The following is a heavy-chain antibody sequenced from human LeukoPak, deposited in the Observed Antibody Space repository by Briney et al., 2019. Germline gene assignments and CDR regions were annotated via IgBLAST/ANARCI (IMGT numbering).Heavy chain of an antibody. D-gene: IGHD3-10*01. Sequence: ASVKVSCKASGYTFTSYGISWVRQAPGQGLEWMGWISAYNGNTNYAQKFQGRVTMTRDTSISTAYMELGRLRSDDTAVYYCARDFPITMVRGVTPDYWGQGTLVTVSS. V-gene: IGHV1-18*01. J-gene: IGHJ4*02. CDR2: ISAYNGNT. CDR3: ARDFPITMVRGVTPDY. CDR1: GYTFTSYG.